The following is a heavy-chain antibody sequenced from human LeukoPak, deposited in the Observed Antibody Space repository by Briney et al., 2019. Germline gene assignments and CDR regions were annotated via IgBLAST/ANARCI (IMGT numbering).Heavy chain of an antibody. Sequence: ASVKVSCKASGYTFTGYYMHWVRQAPGQGLEWMGWINPNSGVTKYAQKFQGRVNMTRDTSISTVYMELSRLRSDDTAVYYCASELTETRYCSSTSCPTSMDVWGKGTTVTVSS. D-gene: IGHD2-2*01. J-gene: IGHJ6*03. CDR3: ASELTETRYCSSTSCPTSMDV. CDR2: INPNSGVT. V-gene: IGHV1-2*02. CDR1: GYTFTGYY.